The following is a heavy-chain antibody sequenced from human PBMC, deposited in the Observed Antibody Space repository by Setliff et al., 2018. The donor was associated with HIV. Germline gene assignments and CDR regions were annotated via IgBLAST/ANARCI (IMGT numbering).Heavy chain of an antibody. V-gene: IGHV3-15*01. Sequence: GGSLRLSCVASGLTFSDAWMSWVRQAPGKGLEWVGRIKTKTDGGTTDYAAPVKGRFTISRDDSKNTVYVQMNSLKTEDTAVYYCTTGPGYYGSGSYSWFDPWGQGTLVTVSS. CDR3: TTGPGYYGSGSYSWFDP. D-gene: IGHD3-10*01. J-gene: IGHJ5*02. CDR2: IKTKTDGGTT. CDR1: GLTFSDAW.